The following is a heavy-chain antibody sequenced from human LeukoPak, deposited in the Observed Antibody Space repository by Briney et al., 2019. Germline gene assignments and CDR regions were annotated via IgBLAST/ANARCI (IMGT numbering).Heavy chain of an antibody. CDR3: ARIAAAGTDAFDI. Sequence: ASVKVSCKASGYTFASYDINWVRQATGQGLEWMGWISAYNGNTNYAQKLQGRVTMTTDTSTSTAYMELRSLRSDDTAVYYCARIAAAGTDAFDIWGQGTMVTVSS. CDR2: ISAYNGNT. J-gene: IGHJ3*02. CDR1: GYTFASYD. V-gene: IGHV1-18*01. D-gene: IGHD6-13*01.